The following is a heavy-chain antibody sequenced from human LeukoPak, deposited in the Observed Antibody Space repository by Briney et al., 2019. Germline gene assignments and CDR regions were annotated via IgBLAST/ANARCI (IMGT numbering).Heavy chain of an antibody. CDR1: GFTFNSYG. CDR2: IRYDGTNT. D-gene: IGHD1-26*01. V-gene: IGHV3-30*02. Sequence: GGSLRLSCAASGFTFNSYGMHWVRQAPGKGLEWVAFIRYDGTNTYYADSVKGRFTISRDNSKNTLYLQMNSLRAEDTAVYYCARGGSYLYNWFDPWGQGTLVTVSS. CDR3: ARGGSYLYNWFDP. J-gene: IGHJ5*02.